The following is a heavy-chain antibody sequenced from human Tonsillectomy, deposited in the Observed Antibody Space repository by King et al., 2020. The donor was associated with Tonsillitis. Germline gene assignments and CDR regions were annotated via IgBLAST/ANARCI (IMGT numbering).Heavy chain of an antibody. CDR3: ARDRGLVTPYYYGLDV. D-gene: IGHD3/OR15-3a*01. CDR1: CGSINNGSGGSS. Sequence: QLQESGSGLVKPSQTLSLTCDVSCGSINNGSGGSSWTWIRQPPGKGLEALGYIYACGSAYYNPSLKSRVTISVDRSKNTFSLRLTSVTAAATAVYYCARDRGLVTPYYYGLDVWGQGTTVIVSS. CDR2: IYACGSA. J-gene: IGHJ6*02. V-gene: IGHV4-30-2*01.